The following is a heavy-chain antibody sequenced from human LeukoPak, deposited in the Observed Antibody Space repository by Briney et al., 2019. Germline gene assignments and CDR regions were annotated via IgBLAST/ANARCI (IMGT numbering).Heavy chain of an antibody. J-gene: IGHJ5*02. Sequence: GGSLRLSCAASGFTFSNAWMSWVGQAPGKGLEGVSAISGSGGSTYYADSVKGRFTISRDNSKNTLYLQMNSLRAEDTAVYYCAKDRNIVVAPDWFDPWGQGTLVTVSS. V-gene: IGHV3-23*01. CDR2: ISGSGGST. D-gene: IGHD2-15*01. CDR3: AKDRNIVVAPDWFDP. CDR1: GFTFSNAW.